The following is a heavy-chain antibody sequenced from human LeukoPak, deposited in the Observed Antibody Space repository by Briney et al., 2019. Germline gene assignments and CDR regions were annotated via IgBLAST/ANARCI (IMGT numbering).Heavy chain of an antibody. D-gene: IGHD3-22*01. Sequence: GASVKVSCKASGYTFTGYYIHWMRQAPGQGLEWMGWMNPNRGDTSYAQKFQGRVTMTRDTSISTAYMELSGLTSDDTAVYFCATYYSDTSARDWGQGTLVTVSS. J-gene: IGHJ4*02. CDR3: ATYYSDTSARD. CDR1: GYTFTGYY. V-gene: IGHV1-2*02. CDR2: MNPNRGDT.